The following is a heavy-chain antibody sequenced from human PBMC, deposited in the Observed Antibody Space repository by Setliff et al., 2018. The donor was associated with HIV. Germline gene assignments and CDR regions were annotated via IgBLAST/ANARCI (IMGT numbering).Heavy chain of an antibody. CDR1: GYTFTGYY. V-gene: IGHV1-2*02. Sequence: GASVKVSCKASGYTFTGYYMHWVRQAPGQGLEWMGWINPNSGGTNYAQKFQGRVTMTRDTSISTAYMELSRLRSDDTAVYYCARAEAVAGKSYMDVWGKGTTVTVSS. CDR3: ARAEAVAGKSYMDV. CDR2: INPNSGGT. D-gene: IGHD6-19*01. J-gene: IGHJ6*03.